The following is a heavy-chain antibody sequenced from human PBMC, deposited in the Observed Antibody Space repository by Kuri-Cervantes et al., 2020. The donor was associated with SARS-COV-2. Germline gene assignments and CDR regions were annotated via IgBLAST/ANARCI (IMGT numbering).Heavy chain of an antibody. V-gene: IGHV3-7*01. CDR3: VREVTFHYYYYYTDV. J-gene: IGHJ6*03. CDR1: GFTFSSHC. D-gene: IGHD4-23*01. CDR2: IKEDGSEK. Sequence: GGSLRLSCTASGFTFSSHCRSWVRQAPGKGLEWVANIKEDGSEKHYVDSVKGRFTISRDNAKNSLYLQMNSLRAEDTAVFYCVREVTFHYYYYYTDVWGKGTTVTVSS.